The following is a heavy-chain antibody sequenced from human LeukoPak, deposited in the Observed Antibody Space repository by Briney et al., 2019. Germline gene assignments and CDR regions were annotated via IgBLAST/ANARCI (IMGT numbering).Heavy chain of an antibody. Sequence: SVKVSCKASGGTFSSYAISWVRQAPGQGLEWMGRIIPILGIANYAQKFQGRVTITADKSTSTAYMELSSLRSEDTAVYYCARVYSNPPYYFDYWGQGTLVTVSS. CDR2: IIPILGIA. D-gene: IGHD4-11*01. CDR1: GGTFSSYA. CDR3: ARVYSNPPYYFDY. J-gene: IGHJ4*02. V-gene: IGHV1-69*04.